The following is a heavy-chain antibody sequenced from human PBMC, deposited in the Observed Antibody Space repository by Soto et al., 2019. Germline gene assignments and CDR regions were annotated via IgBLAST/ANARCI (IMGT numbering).Heavy chain of an antibody. Sequence: QITLKESGPTLVKPTQTLTLTCTFSGFSVSSSGVGVGWIRQPPGKALEWLALIYWDDEKRYSPSLKSRLTITKDTFKNQVVLTMTNVDPVDTATYYCAHSSTQLRYFDWYKGVFDIWGQGTMVTVSS. D-gene: IGHD3-9*01. CDR1: GFSVSSSGVG. CDR2: IYWDDEK. J-gene: IGHJ3*02. V-gene: IGHV2-5*02. CDR3: AHSSTQLRYFDWYKGVFDI.